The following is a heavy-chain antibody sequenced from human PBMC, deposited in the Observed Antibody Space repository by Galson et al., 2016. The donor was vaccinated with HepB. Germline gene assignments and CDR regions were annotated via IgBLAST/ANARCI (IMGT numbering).Heavy chain of an antibody. J-gene: IGHJ6*02. V-gene: IGHV5-10-1*01. CDR1: GYTFTSYW. D-gene: IGHD1-7*01. CDR2: IDPSDSYT. Sequence: QSGAEVKKPGESLRISCEYSGYTFTSYWITWVRQMPGKGLEWMGRIDPSDSYTSYSPSFRGHVTISVDKSLRTAYLQCNTVKASDTAMYYCAGSVTSAGTPFSYGMDVWGQGTTVTVSS. CDR3: AGSVTSAGTPFSYGMDV.